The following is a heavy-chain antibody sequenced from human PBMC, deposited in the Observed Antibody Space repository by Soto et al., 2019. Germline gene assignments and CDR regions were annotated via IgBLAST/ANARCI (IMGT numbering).Heavy chain of an antibody. V-gene: IGHV3-15*01. CDR3: TTEPTYYYDSTSYYYYGMDV. J-gene: IGHJ6*02. D-gene: IGHD3-22*01. Sequence: AGGSLRLSCAASGFTFSNAWMSWVRQAPGKGLEWVGRIKSKTDGGTTDYAAPVKGRFTISRDDSKNTLYLQMNSLKTEDTAVYYCTTEPTYYYDSTSYYYYGMDVWGQGTTVTVSS. CDR1: GFTFSNAW. CDR2: IKSKTDGGTT.